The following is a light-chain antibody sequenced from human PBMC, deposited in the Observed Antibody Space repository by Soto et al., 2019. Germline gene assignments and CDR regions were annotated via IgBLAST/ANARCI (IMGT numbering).Light chain of an antibody. V-gene: IGKV1-5*01. Sequence: DIQMTQSPSTLSASVGDSVTITCRASQSISPWLAWYQQKPGTAPKVLIYHASNLQSGVPSRFSGSGSGTEFTLTISSLQPDDFATYYCQQYNSYSFGQGTKVDIK. CDR3: QQYNSYS. CDR2: HAS. CDR1: QSISPW. J-gene: IGKJ1*01.